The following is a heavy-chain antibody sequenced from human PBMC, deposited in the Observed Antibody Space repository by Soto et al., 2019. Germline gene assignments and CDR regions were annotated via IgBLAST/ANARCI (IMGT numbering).Heavy chain of an antibody. CDR1: GFTFSNYV. D-gene: IGHD6-19*01. J-gene: IGHJ4*02. Sequence: GGSLRLSCAASGFTFSNYVMHWVRQAPGKGLEWVAVISYDGSNKYYADSVKGRFTISRDNSKDTLYLKMNSLRVEDTAIYYCARAYSSGWSQSAGSWGQGTLVTVSS. V-gene: IGHV3-30*03. CDR3: ARAYSSGWSQSAGS. CDR2: ISYDGSNK.